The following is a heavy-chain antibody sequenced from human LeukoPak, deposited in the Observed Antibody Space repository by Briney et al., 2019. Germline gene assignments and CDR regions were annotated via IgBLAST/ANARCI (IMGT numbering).Heavy chain of an antibody. CDR1: GSSISSYY. V-gene: IGHV4-59*08. CDR3: ARVGQWLESIL. CDR2: IYYSGST. Sequence: PSETLSLTCTVSGSSISSYYWSWIRQPPGKGLEWIGYIYYSGSTNYNPSLKSRVTISVDTSKNQFSLKLSSVTAADTAVYYCARVGQWLESILWGQGTLVTVSS. D-gene: IGHD6-19*01. J-gene: IGHJ4*02.